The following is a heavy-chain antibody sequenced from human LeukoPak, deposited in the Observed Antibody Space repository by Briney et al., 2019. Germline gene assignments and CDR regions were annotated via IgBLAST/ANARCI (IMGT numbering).Heavy chain of an antibody. CDR2: IYYSGNT. J-gene: IGHJ2*01. CDR1: GGSISSGHYY. Sequence: SETLSLTCTVSGGSISSGHYYWSWIRQPPGKGLEWIGYIYYSGNTYYNPSLKSRVIMSVDTSKNQSSLKLSSVTAADTAVYYCARDRGYSKKWYREISWYFDLWGRGTLVTVSS. D-gene: IGHD5-12*01. CDR3: ARDRGYSKKWYREISWYFDL. V-gene: IGHV4-30-4*01.